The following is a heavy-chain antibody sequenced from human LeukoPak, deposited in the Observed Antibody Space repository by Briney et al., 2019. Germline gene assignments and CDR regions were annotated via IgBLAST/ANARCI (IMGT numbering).Heavy chain of an antibody. CDR2: VYPGDSDA. Sequence: GESLKISCQGSGYSFTNYWIGWVRQMPGKGLEWMGSVYPGDSDARYSPSFQGQVTVSADRSISTAYLQWSSLKASDTAMYYCARQFYYDRSGFFEGAYWGQGSLVTVSS. D-gene: IGHD3-22*01. J-gene: IGHJ4*02. CDR1: GYSFTNYW. CDR3: ARQFYYDRSGFFEGAY. V-gene: IGHV5-51*01.